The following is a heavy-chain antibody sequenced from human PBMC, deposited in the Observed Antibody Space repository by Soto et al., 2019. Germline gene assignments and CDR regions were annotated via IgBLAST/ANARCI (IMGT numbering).Heavy chain of an antibody. CDR1: GGSISSSSYY. D-gene: IGHD6-19*01. Sequence: ASETLSLTCTVSGGSISSSSYYWGWIRQPPXKGLEWIGSIYYSGSTYYNPSLKSRVTISVDTSKNQFSLKLSSVTAADTAVYYCARHDGNVAGTAGVGFDYWGQGTLVTVSS. CDR3: ARHDGNVAGTAGVGFDY. V-gene: IGHV4-39*01. CDR2: IYYSGST. J-gene: IGHJ4*02.